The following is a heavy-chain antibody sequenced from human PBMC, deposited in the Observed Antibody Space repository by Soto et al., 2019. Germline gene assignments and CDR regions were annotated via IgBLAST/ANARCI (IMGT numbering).Heavy chain of an antibody. V-gene: IGHV4-59*01. CDR1: GGSISSYY. D-gene: IGHD5-18*01. J-gene: IGHJ4*02. Sequence: SETLSLTCTVSGGSISSYYWSWIRQPAGKGLEWIGYIYYSGSTNYNPSLKSRVTISVDTSKNQFSLKLSSVTAADTAVYYCARYGYGTTFDYWGQGTLVTVSS. CDR3: ARYGYGTTFDY. CDR2: IYYSGST.